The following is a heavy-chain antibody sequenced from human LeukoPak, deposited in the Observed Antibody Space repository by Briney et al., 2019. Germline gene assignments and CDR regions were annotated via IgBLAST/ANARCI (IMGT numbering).Heavy chain of an antibody. J-gene: IGHJ5*02. CDR2: ITGSTKYI. Sequence: KSGGSLRLSCAASGFTFNTYTMNWVRQAPGKGLEWVSAITGSTKYIPSNICYADAVQGRFTISRDDAKNLVYLQMNSLRAEDTAVYYCARLHGHGFDPWGQGTLVTVSS. V-gene: IGHV3-21*06. CDR1: GFTFNTYT. D-gene: IGHD2-8*01. CDR3: ARLHGHGFDP.